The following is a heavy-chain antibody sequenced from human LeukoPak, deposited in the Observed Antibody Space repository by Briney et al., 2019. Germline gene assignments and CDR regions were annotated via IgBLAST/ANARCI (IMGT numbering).Heavy chain of an antibody. J-gene: IGHJ4*02. CDR2: IKQDGSEK. Sequence: PGGSLRLSCAASGFTFNSYWMSWVRQAPGKGLEWVANIKQDGSEKYYVDPVKGRFTISRDNAKNSLYLQMNSLRAEDTAVYYCARDTDDFWSGRFDYWGQGALVTVSS. CDR3: ARDTDDFWSGRFDY. V-gene: IGHV3-7*01. CDR1: GFTFNSYW. D-gene: IGHD3-3*01.